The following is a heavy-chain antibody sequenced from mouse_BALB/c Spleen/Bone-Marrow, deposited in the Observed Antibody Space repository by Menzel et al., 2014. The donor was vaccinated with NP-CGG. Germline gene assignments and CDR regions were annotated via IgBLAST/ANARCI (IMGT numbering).Heavy chain of an antibody. V-gene: IGHV3-1*02. CDR1: GYSITSGYS. CDR2: IHYNGNT. Sequence: DVQLQESGPDLLKPSQSLSLTCTVTGYSITSGYSWHWIRQFPGNKLEWLGYIHYNGNTDYNPSLRSRISITRDTSKNQFFLQLNSVTTEDTATYYCARFYGSYSYWGQGTTLTVSS. J-gene: IGHJ2*01. CDR3: ARFYGSYSY. D-gene: IGHD1-1*02.